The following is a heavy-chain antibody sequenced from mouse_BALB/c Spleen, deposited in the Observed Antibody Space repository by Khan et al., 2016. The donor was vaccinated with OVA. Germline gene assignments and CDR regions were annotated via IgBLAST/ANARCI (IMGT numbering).Heavy chain of an antibody. V-gene: IGHV2-9*02. Sequence: QVQLQQSGPGLVAPSQSLSITCTVYGYSLTRYGVHWVRQPPGKGLEWLGLIWAGGSTNYHWALMSRLSISIDNSKSLVFLIMNSLQTDDTALYCCARSKYLARYGGQGTTLTVAS. CDR1: GYSLTRYG. CDR3: ARSKYLARY. J-gene: IGHJ2*01. CDR2: IWAGGST. D-gene: IGHD3-3*01.